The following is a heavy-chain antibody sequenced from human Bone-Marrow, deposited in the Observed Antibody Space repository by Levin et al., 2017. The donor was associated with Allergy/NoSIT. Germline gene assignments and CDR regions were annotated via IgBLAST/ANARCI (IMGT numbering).Heavy chain of an antibody. Sequence: QAGGSLRLSCAASGFTFSGYSMHWVRQALDNKLEWVAIISYDGRETLYGDSVRGRFTISRDNSKNTVFLQMDSLTADDTAVYYCATLSGFSDVEYWGQGTLVTVSS. CDR3: ATLSGFSDVEY. J-gene: IGHJ4*02. V-gene: IGHV3-30*01. CDR1: GFTFSGYS. CDR2: ISYDGRET. D-gene: IGHD2-15*01.